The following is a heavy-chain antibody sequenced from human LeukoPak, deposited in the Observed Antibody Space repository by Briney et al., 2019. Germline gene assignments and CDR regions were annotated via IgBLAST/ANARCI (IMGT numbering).Heavy chain of an antibody. CDR3: ARDNSGGWYFNY. CDR2: IYYSGST. V-gene: IGHV4-59*01. CDR1: GGSISSYY. D-gene: IGHD6-19*01. J-gene: IGHJ4*02. Sequence: PSETLSLTCTVSGGSISSYYWSWIRQPPGKGLEWIGYIYYSGSTNYNPSLKSRVTISVDTSKSQFSLKLSSVTAADTAVYYCARDNSGGWYFNYWGQGTLVTVSS.